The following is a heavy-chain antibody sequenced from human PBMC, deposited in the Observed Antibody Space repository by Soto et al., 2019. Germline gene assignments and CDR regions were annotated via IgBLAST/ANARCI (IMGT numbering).Heavy chain of an antibody. V-gene: IGHV3-48*03. D-gene: IGHD4-4*01. CDR2: ISSSGSTI. CDR1: GFTFSSYE. Sequence: GGSLRLSCAASGFTFSSYEMNWVRQAPGKGLEWVSYISSSGSTIYYADSVKGRLTISRDNAKNSLYPQMNSLRAEDTAVYYCARVTTTVTTSYYYYGMDVWGQGTTVTV. CDR3: ARVTTTVTTSYYYYGMDV. J-gene: IGHJ6*02.